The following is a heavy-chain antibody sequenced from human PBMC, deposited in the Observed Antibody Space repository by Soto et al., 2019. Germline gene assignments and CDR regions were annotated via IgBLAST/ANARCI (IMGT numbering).Heavy chain of an antibody. CDR1: GGTFSSYA. Sequence: GASVKVSCKASGGTFSSYAISWVRQAPGQGLEWMGGIVPIFGTANYAQKFQGRVTITADESTSTAYMELSSLRSEDTAVYYCARWSQYCSSTSCYTRSSNWFDPWGQGTLVTVSS. D-gene: IGHD2-2*02. V-gene: IGHV1-69*13. J-gene: IGHJ5*02. CDR2: IVPIFGTA. CDR3: ARWSQYCSSTSCYTRSSNWFDP.